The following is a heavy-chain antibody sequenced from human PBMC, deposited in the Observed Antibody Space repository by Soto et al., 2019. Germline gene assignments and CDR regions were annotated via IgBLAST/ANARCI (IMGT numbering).Heavy chain of an antibody. Sequence: PGESLKISCKGSGYSFTSYWIGWVRQMPGKGLEWMGIIYPGDSDTRYSPSFQGQVTISADKSISTAYLQWSSLKPSDTAMYYCARGNSGDYRNYFDYWAREPWSPSPQ. CDR3: ARGNSGDYRNYFDY. V-gene: IGHV5-51*03. D-gene: IGHD4-17*01. CDR1: GYSFTSYW. J-gene: IGHJ4*02. CDR2: IYPGDSDT.